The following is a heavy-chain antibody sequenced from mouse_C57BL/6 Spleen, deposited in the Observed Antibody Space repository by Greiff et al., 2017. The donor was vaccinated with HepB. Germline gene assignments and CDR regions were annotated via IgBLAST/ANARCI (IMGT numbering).Heavy chain of an antibody. Sequence: VQLKESGGDLVKPGGSLKLSCAASGFTFSSYGMSWVRQTPDKRLEWVATISSGGSYTSYPDSVKGGVTISRDNATNTLYLQLSRLKSEDTALYCCAGQRVRGALFAYWGQGTLVTVSA. V-gene: IGHV5-6*01. CDR3: AGQRVRGALFAY. J-gene: IGHJ3*01. CDR2: ISSGGSYT. CDR1: GFTFSSYG.